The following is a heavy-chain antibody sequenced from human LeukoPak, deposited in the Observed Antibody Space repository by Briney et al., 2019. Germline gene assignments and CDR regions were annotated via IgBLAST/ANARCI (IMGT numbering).Heavy chain of an antibody. J-gene: IGHJ4*02. CDR3: AGGRKGGYSGYGQKYYFDY. Sequence: PSETLSLTCAVYGGSFSGYYWSWIRQPPGKGLEWIGEINHSGSTNYNPSLKSRVTISVDTSKNQFSLKLSSVTAADTAVYYCAGGRKGGYSGYGQKYYFDYWGQGTLVTVSS. V-gene: IGHV4-34*01. CDR2: INHSGST. D-gene: IGHD5-12*01. CDR1: GGSFSGYY.